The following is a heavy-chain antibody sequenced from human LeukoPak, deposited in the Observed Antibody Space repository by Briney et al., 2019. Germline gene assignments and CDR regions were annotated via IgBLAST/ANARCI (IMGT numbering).Heavy chain of an antibody. D-gene: IGHD3-22*01. CDR3: ARDNSLHYYDSSGYGY. CDR2: IYYSGST. Sequence: SETLSLTCTVSGGSISSVDYYWSWIRQPPGKGLEWIGYIYYSGSTYYNPSLKSRVTISVDKSKNQFSLKLSSVTAADTAVYYCARDNSLHYYDSSGYGYWGQGTLVTVSS. CDR1: GGSISSVDYY. J-gene: IGHJ4*02. V-gene: IGHV4-30-4*08.